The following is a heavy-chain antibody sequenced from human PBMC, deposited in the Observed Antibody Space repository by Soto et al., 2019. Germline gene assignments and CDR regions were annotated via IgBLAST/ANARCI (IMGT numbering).Heavy chain of an antibody. V-gene: IGHV1-69*01. Sequence: QVQLVQSGAEVKKPGSSVKVSCKASGGTFSSYRINWVRQAPGHGLEWVGGIVPIYRAADYAQEFQGRVTITADESARTSYMELSSLKAQDTAVYYCVRASGAKLSSSWGQGTLVTVSS. CDR2: IVPIYRAA. J-gene: IGHJ4*02. CDR1: GGTFSSYR. D-gene: IGHD6-13*01. CDR3: VRASGAKLSSS.